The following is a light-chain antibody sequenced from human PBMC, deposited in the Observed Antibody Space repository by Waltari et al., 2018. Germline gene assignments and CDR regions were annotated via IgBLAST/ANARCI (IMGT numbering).Light chain of an antibody. CDR2: EDT. Sequence: YELTQPPSVSVSPGQPARITCSGDFFPKRFAYWYRQKSGQAPVLVIYEDTKRPSGVPERFSGSSSGTTAALTISGAQVDDEADYYCYSTDDITRLGVFGGGTKLTVL. V-gene: IGLV3-10*01. CDR1: FFPKRF. J-gene: IGLJ3*02. CDR3: YSTDDITRLGV.